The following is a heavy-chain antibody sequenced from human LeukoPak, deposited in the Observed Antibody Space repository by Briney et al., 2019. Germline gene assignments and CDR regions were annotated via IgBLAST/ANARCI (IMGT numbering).Heavy chain of an antibody. J-gene: IGHJ4*02. CDR1: GFTFDDYG. D-gene: IGHD4-23*01. Sequence: GGSLRLSCAASGFTFDDYGMSWVRQAPGKGLEWVSGINWNGGSTGYADSVKGRFTISRDNAKNSLYLQMNSLRVEDTALYYCASLRGDYVGNDFDYWGQGTLVTVSS. CDR3: ASLRGDYVGNDFDY. CDR2: INWNGGST. V-gene: IGHV3-20*04.